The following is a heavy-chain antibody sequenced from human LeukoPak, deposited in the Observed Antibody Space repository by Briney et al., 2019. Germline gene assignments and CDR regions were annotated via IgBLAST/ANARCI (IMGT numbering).Heavy chain of an antibody. Sequence: ASVKVSCKASGYTFNNYAMHWVRQAPGQGLEWMGWISAYNGNTNYAQKLQGRVTMTTDTSTSTAYMELRSLRSDDTAVYYCARDEQKYYDFWSGGAFDIWGQGTMVTVSS. V-gene: IGHV1-18*01. CDR1: GYTFNNYA. D-gene: IGHD3-3*01. J-gene: IGHJ3*02. CDR3: ARDEQKYYDFWSGGAFDI. CDR2: ISAYNGNT.